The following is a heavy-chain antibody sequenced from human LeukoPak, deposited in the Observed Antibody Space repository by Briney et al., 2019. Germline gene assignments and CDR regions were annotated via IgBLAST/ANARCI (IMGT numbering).Heavy chain of an antibody. CDR2: INHSGST. Sequence: SETLSLTCAVYGGSFSGYYWSWIRQPPGKGLEWIGEINHSGSTNYNPSLKSRVTISVDTSKNQFSLKLSSVTAADTAVYYCARGPLRSGYYTYCYGMDVWGQGTTVTVSS. D-gene: IGHD3-3*01. CDR3: ARGPLRSGYYTYCYGMDV. CDR1: GGSFSGYY. V-gene: IGHV4-34*01. J-gene: IGHJ6*02.